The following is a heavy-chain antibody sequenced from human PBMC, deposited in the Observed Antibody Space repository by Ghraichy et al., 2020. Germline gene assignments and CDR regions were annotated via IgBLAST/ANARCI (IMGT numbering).Heavy chain of an antibody. CDR3: ARQYLRSNNFGDAFDI. CDR1: GYNFTDFW. D-gene: IGHD3-3*01. CDR2: IYPGDSDT. Sequence: GGSLRLSCKGSGYNFTDFWIGWVRQMPGKGLEWMGIIYPGDSDTTYSPSFQGQVTISADKSITTAYLQWSGLEASDTAMYYCARQYLRSNNFGDAFDIWGQGTMVTVSS. V-gene: IGHV5-51*01. J-gene: IGHJ3*02.